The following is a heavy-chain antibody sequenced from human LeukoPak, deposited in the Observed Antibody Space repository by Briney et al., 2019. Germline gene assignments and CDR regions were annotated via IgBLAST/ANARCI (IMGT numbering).Heavy chain of an antibody. CDR3: ARELASGITGTIDY. V-gene: IGHV3-33*01. Sequence: GGSLRLSCAASGFTFSSHGMHWVRQAPAKGLEWVAVIWYDGSNKYYVDSVKGQFTISRDNSKNTLYLEMNGLRAEDTAVYYCARELASGITGTIDYWGQGTLVTVSS. J-gene: IGHJ4*02. CDR1: GFTFSSHG. CDR2: IWYDGSNK. D-gene: IGHD1-7*01.